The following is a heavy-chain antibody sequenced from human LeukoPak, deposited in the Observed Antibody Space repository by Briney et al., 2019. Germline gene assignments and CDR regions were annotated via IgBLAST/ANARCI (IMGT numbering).Heavy chain of an antibody. J-gene: IGHJ5*02. CDR3: ARDRYSHTGNNWFDP. CDR1: GFTFSSYA. D-gene: IGHD3-10*01. Sequence: PGGSLRLSCAASGFTFSSYAMHWVRQAPGKVLEWVGVILYDGSTKYYGDSVKGRCTISRDNSKNTLYLKMNSMRLEDTAVYYCARDRYSHTGNNWFDPWGQGTLVTVSS. V-gene: IGHV3-30*04. CDR2: ILYDGSTK.